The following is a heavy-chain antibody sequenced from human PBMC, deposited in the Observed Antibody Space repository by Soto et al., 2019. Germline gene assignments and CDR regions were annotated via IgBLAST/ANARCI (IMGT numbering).Heavy chain of an antibody. CDR1: GFTFDDYA. CDR3: AKEIFGYGISTSCDAGYGMDV. D-gene: IGHD2-2*03. J-gene: IGHJ6*02. V-gene: IGHV3-9*01. CDR2: ISWNSGTI. Sequence: EVQLVESGGALVQPGRSLRLSCAASGFTFDDYAMHWVRQAPGKGLEWVSGISWNSGTIGYADSVKGRFIMSRDNAKNALYLQMNSLRAEDTALYYCAKEIFGYGISTSCDAGYGMDVWGQGTTVTVSS.